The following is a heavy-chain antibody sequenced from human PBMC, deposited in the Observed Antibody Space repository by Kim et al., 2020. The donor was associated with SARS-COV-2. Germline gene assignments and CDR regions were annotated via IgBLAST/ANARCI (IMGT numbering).Heavy chain of an antibody. J-gene: IGHJ6*02. CDR2: IYHSGST. D-gene: IGHD5-12*01. CDR3: ARDIGMATIGVDLGMDV. Sequence: SETLSLTCAVSGGSISSSNWWSWVRQPPRKGLEWIGEIYHSGSTNYNPSLKSRVTISVDKSKNQFSLKLSSVTAADTAVYYCARDIGMATIGVDLGMDVWGQGTTVTVSS. V-gene: IGHV4-4*02. CDR1: GGSISSSNW.